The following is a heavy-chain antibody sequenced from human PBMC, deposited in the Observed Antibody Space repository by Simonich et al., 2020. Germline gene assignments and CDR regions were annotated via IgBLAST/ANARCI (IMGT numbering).Heavy chain of an antibody. D-gene: IGHD7-27*01. V-gene: IGHV3-7*01. J-gene: IGHJ6*03. CDR1: GFTFSSYW. CDR3: ARDGLGTAYYYYMDV. Sequence: EVQLVGSGGGLVQPGGSLRLSCAASGFTFSSYWMSLVRQAPGKGLGWVANIKQDGSEKYYVDSVKGRFTISRDNAKNSLYLQMNSLRAEDTAVYYCARDGLGTAYYYYMDVWGKGTTVTVSS. CDR2: IKQDGSEK.